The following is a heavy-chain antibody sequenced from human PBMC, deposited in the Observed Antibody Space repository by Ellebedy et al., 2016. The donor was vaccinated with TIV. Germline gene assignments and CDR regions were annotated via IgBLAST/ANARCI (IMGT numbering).Heavy chain of an antibody. V-gene: IGHV3-7*01. J-gene: IGHJ3*01. D-gene: IGHD4-17*01. Sequence: GESLKISCAVSGFSFSSYWMSWVRQAPGKGLEWVANIRQDGNKNYVDSVKGRFTISRDNAKNSLYLQMNSLRAEDTAVYYCASDGSYGDYASPAHALTFWGQGTMVTVSS. CDR2: IRQDGNK. CDR3: ASDGSYGDYASPAHALTF. CDR1: GFSFSSYW.